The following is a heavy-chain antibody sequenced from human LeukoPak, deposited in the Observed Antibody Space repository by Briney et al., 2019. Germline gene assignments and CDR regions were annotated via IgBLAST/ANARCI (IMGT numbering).Heavy chain of an antibody. CDR1: GXSFTSYW. Sequence: GESLKISCKGSGXSFTSYWSGWVRQMPGKGLEWMGITYPGDSDTRYSPSFQGQVTISADKSISTAYLQWSSLKASDTAMYYCGRLASDSSGYYYVRGFDPWGQGTLVTVSS. D-gene: IGHD3-22*01. CDR2: TYPGDSDT. V-gene: IGHV5-51*01. J-gene: IGHJ5*02. CDR3: GRLASDSSGYYYVRGFDP.